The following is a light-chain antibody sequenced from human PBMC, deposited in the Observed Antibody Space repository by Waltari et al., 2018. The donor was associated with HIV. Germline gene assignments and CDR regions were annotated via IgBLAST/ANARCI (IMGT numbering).Light chain of an antibody. CDR2: DVD. CDR3: ASFLVDNTLV. Sequence: SAVTQPASVSGPPGQSITISCSGDDSDFGIYNFLSWYQQFPGEPPKLILYDVDSRASGISHRFSGSKSANTASLTISALRAEDEGHYYCASFLVDNTLVFGGGTKVTVL. CDR1: DSDFGIYNF. J-gene: IGLJ2*01. V-gene: IGLV2-14*03.